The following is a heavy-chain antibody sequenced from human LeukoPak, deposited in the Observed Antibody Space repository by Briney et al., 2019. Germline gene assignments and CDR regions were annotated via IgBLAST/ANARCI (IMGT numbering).Heavy chain of an antibody. V-gene: IGHV1-58*01. CDR1: GFTFTSSA. CDR2: IVVGSGNT. J-gene: IGHJ4*02. CDR3: AAGFSWAHSSGYSALDY. Sequence: SVKVSCKASGFTFTSSAVQWVRQARGQRLEWMGWIVVGSGNTNYAQKFQERVTITRDMSTSTAYMELSSLRSEDTAVYYCAAGFSWAHSSGYSALDYWGQGTPVTVSS. D-gene: IGHD3-22*01.